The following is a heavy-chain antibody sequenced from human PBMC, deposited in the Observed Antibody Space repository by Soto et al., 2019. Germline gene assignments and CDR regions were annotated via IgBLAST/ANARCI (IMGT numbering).Heavy chain of an antibody. CDR2: INPNSGAT. J-gene: IGHJ5*02. V-gene: IGHV1-2*02. Sequence: GASVKVSCKASGYTFIGYYMHWVRQAPGQGLEWMGWINPNSGATNYAQKFRGRVTMTGDTSSSTVYMELSRLRSDDTAVYYCARDFDLEYTTSSFWFGPWGQGTLVTVSS. D-gene: IGHD6-6*01. CDR1: GYTFIGYY. CDR3: ARDFDLEYTTSSFWFGP.